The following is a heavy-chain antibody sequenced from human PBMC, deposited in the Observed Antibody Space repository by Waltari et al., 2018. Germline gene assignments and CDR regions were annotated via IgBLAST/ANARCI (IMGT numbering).Heavy chain of an antibody. V-gene: IGHV3-30*18. D-gene: IGHD3-10*01. Sequence: QVQLVESGGGVVQPGRSLRLSCAASGFTFSSNGMHWVRQAPGKGLEWVAVISYDGSNKYYADSVKGRFTISRDNSKNTLYLQMNSLRAEDTAVYYCAKDRDYGMDVWGQGTTVTVSS. CDR2: ISYDGSNK. CDR3: AKDRDYGMDV. J-gene: IGHJ6*02. CDR1: GFTFSSNG.